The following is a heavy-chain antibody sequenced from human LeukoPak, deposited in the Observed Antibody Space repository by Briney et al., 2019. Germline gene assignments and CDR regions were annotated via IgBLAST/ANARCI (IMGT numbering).Heavy chain of an antibody. Sequence: PSETLSLTCAVYGGSFSGYYWSWIRQPPGKGLQWIGEINHSGSTNYNTSLKSRVSISVNTSKNQISLKLSSVTAADTAVYYCTRGGYCGSNSCEMGLNYYYYYMDVWGKGTTVSVSS. CDR3: TRGGYCGSNSCEMGLNYYYYYMDV. J-gene: IGHJ6*03. D-gene: IGHD2-2*01. CDR2: INHSGST. CDR1: GGSFSGYY. V-gene: IGHV4-34*01.